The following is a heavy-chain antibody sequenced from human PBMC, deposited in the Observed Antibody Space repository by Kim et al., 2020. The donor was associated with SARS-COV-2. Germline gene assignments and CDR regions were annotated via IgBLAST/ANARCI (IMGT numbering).Heavy chain of an antibody. CDR3: ARAPAYCSSTSCFPYYYYYMDV. CDR1: GGTFSSYA. V-gene: IGHV1-69*04. D-gene: IGHD2-2*01. J-gene: IGHJ6*03. CDR2: IIPILGIA. Sequence: SVKVSCKASGGTFSSYAISWVRQAPGQGLEWMGRIIPILGIANYAQKFQGRVTITADKSTSTAYMELSSLRSEDTAVYYCARAPAYCSSTSCFPYYYYYMDVGGKGTTVTVSS.